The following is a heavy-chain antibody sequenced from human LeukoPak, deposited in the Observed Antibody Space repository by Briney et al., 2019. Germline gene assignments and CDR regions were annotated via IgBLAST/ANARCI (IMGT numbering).Heavy chain of an antibody. CDR1: GFTFSSYG. CDR2: ISPGGGGT. D-gene: IGHD5-24*01. CDR3: APDIGWLHFAY. V-gene: IGHV3-23*01. Sequence: GGSLRLSCAASGFTFSSYGMNWGRQAPGKGLEWIAGISPGGGGTYYADFVKGRFTISRDDSKNTLYLQPNSLRGHDTALYYCAPDIGWLHFAYWGQGTLVTVSS. J-gene: IGHJ4*02.